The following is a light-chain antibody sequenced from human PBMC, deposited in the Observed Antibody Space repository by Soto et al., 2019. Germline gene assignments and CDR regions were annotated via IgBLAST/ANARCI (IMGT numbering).Light chain of an antibody. CDR1: QSVRSNY. CDR2: GAS. Sequence: EIVLTQSPGTLSLSPGERATLACRASQSVRSNYLAWYQRKPGQAPRLLIYGASSRATGIPDRFSGSGSGTDFTLTISRLEPEDLAVYYCQQYHTSPLMFGQGTKV. CDR3: QQYHTSPLM. J-gene: IGKJ1*01. V-gene: IGKV3-20*01.